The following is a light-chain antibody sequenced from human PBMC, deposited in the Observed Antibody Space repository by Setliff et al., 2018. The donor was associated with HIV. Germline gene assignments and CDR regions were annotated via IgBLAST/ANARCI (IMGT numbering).Light chain of an antibody. CDR3: SSYTNTPLYV. Sequence: QSALTQPPSASGSLGQSVTISCTGTSSDVGGYNYVSWYQQHPGKAPKLMIYDVSNRPSGVSNRFSGSKSGNTASLIISGLQPEDEADYYCSSYTNTPLYVFGTGTKVTVL. J-gene: IGLJ1*01. CDR1: SSDVGGYNY. CDR2: DVS. V-gene: IGLV2-14*03.